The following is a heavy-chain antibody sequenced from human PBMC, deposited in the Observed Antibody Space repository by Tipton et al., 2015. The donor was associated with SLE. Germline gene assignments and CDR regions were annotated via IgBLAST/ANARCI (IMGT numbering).Heavy chain of an antibody. V-gene: IGHV4-34*01. D-gene: IGHD1-7*01. CDR2: INRGGST. CDR1: GGSFSGYY. CDR3: ARATDWNLSPDV. J-gene: IGHJ6*04. Sequence: TLSLTCAVYGGSFSGYYWTWIRQPPGKGLEWIGEINRGGSTNYNPSLKSRVTISEDTSKNQFSLRLTSVTAADTAVYYCARATDWNLSPDVWGKGTTVTVSS.